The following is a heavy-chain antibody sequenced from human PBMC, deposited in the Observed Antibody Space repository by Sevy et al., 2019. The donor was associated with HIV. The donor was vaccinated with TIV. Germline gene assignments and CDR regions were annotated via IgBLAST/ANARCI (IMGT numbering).Heavy chain of an antibody. Sequence: GGSLRLSCAASGFTFSSYAMHWVRQAPGKGLEWVAVISYDGSNKYYADSEKGRFTISRDNSKNTLYLQMNSLRAEDTAVYYCARDWRFVGPPDYYFDYWGQGTLVTVSS. J-gene: IGHJ4*02. CDR3: ARDWRFVGPPDYYFDY. CDR2: ISYDGSNK. CDR1: GFTFSSYA. D-gene: IGHD3-3*01. V-gene: IGHV3-30*04.